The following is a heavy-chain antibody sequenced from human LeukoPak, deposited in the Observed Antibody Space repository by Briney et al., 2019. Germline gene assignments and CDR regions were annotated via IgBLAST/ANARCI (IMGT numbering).Heavy chain of an antibody. V-gene: IGHV4-34*01. CDR1: GRSFSGFY. CDR2: IKHSGIT. Sequence: SETLSLTCAVYGRSFSGFYWSWIRQPPGKGREWIGEIKHSGITNYNPALKSRVTMSLDTSKHQFCLKLSAVTAADTAVYYCARDGGSGRFDYWGQGTLVTVSS. J-gene: IGHJ4*02. D-gene: IGHD3-10*01. CDR3: ARDGGSGRFDY.